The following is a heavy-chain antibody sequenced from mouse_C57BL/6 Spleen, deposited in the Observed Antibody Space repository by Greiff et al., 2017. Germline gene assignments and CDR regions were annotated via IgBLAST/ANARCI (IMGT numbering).Heavy chain of an antibody. CDR2: IWGDGST. V-gene: IGHV2-3*01. J-gene: IGHJ1*03. CDR3: AKPYYYGSSRWYVDV. Sequence: QVPVKQSGPGLVAPSQSLSITCTVSGFSLTSYGVSWVRQPSGKGLEWLGVIWGDGSTHYHSALISSLNISKDNSKSQDFLKLNSLQTEDTATYDCAKPYYYGSSRWYVDVWGTGTTVTVSS. D-gene: IGHD1-1*01. CDR1: GFSLTSYG.